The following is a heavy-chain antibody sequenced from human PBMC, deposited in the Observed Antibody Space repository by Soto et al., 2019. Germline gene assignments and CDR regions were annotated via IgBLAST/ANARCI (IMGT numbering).Heavy chain of an antibody. J-gene: IGHJ4*02. Sequence: GGSLRLSCAVSGFPLEKYGMNWVRQAPGKGLEWVSSISFSGDYIYYADSVKGRFAISRDNSYNTLFLQLHSLRAEDTAVYYCAKSRYADSSGDYYDFWGQGTRVTVSS. V-gene: IGHV3-23*01. CDR3: AKSRYADSSGDYYDF. CDR2: ISFSGDYI. D-gene: IGHD3-22*01. CDR1: GFPLEKYG.